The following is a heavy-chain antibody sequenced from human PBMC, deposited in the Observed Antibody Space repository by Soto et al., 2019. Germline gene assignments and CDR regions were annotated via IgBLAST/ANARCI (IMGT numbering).Heavy chain of an antibody. D-gene: IGHD6-13*01. CDR3: AKGVAAAGPPRPYSYYGMDV. CDR2: ISGSGGST. Sequence: RRLSCAASGFTFSSYAMSWVRQAPGKGLEWVSAISGSGGSTYYADSVKGRFTISRDNSKNTLYLQMNSLRAEDTAVYYCAKGVAAAGPPRPYSYYGMDVWGQGTTVTLSS. J-gene: IGHJ6*02. V-gene: IGHV3-23*01. CDR1: GFTFSSYA.